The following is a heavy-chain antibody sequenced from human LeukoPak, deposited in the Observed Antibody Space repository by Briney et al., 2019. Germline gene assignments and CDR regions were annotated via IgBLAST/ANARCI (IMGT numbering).Heavy chain of an antibody. CDR2: ISGSGGST. CDR3: AKLPYYDFWSGFDY. J-gene: IGHJ4*02. Sequence: GGSLRLSCAASGFTFSSYWMSWVRQAPGKGLEWVSAISGSGGSTYYADSVKGRFTISGDNSKNTLYLQMNSLRAEDTAVYYCAKLPYYDFWSGFDYWGQGTLVTVSS. D-gene: IGHD3-3*01. V-gene: IGHV3-23*01. CDR1: GFTFSSYW.